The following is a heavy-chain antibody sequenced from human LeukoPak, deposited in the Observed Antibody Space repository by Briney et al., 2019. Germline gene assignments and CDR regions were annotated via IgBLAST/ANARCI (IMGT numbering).Heavy chain of an antibody. CDR2: IYFNGMT. V-gene: IGHV4-59*08. CDR3: ARQLPPYHSGSHYFDK. CDR1: GGAITGHY. D-gene: IGHD3-10*01. Sequence: PSETLSLTCNVSGGAITGHYWSWLRQSPEKGLEWIGFIYFNGMTKYSPSLESRVTISVDTSKNQFSLRLTSVTAADTAVYFCARQLPPYHSGSHYFDKWGQGMQVTVSS. J-gene: IGHJ4*02.